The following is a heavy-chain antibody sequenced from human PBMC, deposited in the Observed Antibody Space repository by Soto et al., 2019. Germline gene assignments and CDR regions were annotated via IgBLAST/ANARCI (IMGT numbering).Heavy chain of an antibody. Sequence: SVKVSCKASGGTFSSYAISWVRQAPGQGLEWMGGIIPIFGTANYAQKFQGRVTITADESTSTAYMELSSLKSEDTAVYYCARDRGLGYCSGGSCYNYYYGMDVWGQGTTVTVSS. J-gene: IGHJ6*02. CDR2: IIPIFGTA. CDR3: ARDRGLGYCSGGSCYNYYYGMDV. D-gene: IGHD2-15*01. V-gene: IGHV1-69*13. CDR1: GGTFSSYA.